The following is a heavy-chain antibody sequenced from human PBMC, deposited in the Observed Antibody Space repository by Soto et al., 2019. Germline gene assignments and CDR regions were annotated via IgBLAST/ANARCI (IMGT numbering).Heavy chain of an antibody. V-gene: IGHV3-48*02. CDR1: GFTFSSYS. CDR3: ARPQWLHDAFDI. Sequence: PGWSLRLSCAASGFTFSSYSMNWVRQAPGKGMEWVSYISSSSSTIYYADYVKGRFTISRDNAKNSLYLQMNSLRDEDTAVYYCARPQWLHDAFDIWGKGTMVTVSS. CDR2: ISSSSSTI. D-gene: IGHD6-19*01. J-gene: IGHJ3*02.